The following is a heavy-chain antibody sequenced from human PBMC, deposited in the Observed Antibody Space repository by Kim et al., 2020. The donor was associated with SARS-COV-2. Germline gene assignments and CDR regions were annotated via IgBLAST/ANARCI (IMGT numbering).Heavy chain of an antibody. D-gene: IGHD6-6*01. CDR2: INHSGST. J-gene: IGHJ4*02. V-gene: IGHV4-34*01. CDR3: ARGGVAARPFDY. CDR1: GGSFSGYY. Sequence: SETLSLTCAVYGGSFSGYYWSWIRQPPGKGLEWIGEINHSGSTNYNPSLKSRVTISVDTSKNQFSLKLSSVTAADTAVYYCARGGVAARPFDYWGQGTLV.